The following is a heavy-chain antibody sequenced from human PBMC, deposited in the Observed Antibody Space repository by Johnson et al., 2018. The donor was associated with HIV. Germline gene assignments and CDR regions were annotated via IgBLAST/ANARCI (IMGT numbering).Heavy chain of an antibody. D-gene: IGHD3-22*01. CDR3: AREIVVALGRHDAFDI. J-gene: IGHJ3*02. CDR1: GFIFDDYA. V-gene: IGHV3-9*01. CDR2: ISWNRGSL. Sequence: VQLVESGGGLVQPGRSLRLSCAASGFIFDDYAMHWVRQAPGKGLEWVSGISWNRGSLGYADSVKGRFTISRDNAKNSLYRERNSLRAEDTAVYYCAREIVVALGRHDAFDIWGQGTMVTVSS.